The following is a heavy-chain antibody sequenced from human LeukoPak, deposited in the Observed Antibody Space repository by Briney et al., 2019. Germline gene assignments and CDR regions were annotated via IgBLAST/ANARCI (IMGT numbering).Heavy chain of an antibody. D-gene: IGHD2/OR15-2a*01. CDR1: GFTFSSYW. CDR2: INSDGSST. CDR3: ARGWGSMAAYYFGY. J-gene: IGHJ4*02. V-gene: IGHV3-74*01. Sequence: GGSLRLSCAASGFTFSSYWMHWVRQAPGKGLVWVSRINSDGSSTSYADSVKGRFTISRDNAKNTLYLQMNSLRAEDTAVYYCARGWGSMAAYYFGYWGQGTLVTVSS.